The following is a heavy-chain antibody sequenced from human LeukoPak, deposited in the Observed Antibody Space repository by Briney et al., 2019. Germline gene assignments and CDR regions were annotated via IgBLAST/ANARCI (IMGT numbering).Heavy chain of an antibody. V-gene: IGHV4-38-2*01. D-gene: IGHD3-3*01. CDR3: ARHYDFWSGYYAFDI. CDR1: GYSISSGYY. CDR2: IYHSGST. Sequence: SETLSLTCAVCGYSISSGYYWGWIRPPPGKGMEWIRSIYHSGSTYYNPSLKSRVTISVDTSKNQFSLKLSSVTAADTAVYYCARHYDFWSGYYAFDIWGQGTMVTVSS. J-gene: IGHJ3*02.